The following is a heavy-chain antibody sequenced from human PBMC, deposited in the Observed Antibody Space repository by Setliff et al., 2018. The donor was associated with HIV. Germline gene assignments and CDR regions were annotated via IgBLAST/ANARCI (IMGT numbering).Heavy chain of an antibody. CDR2: IKKDGSEK. D-gene: IGHD2-15*01. CDR1: AFTFNDHW. CDR3: VVGHYRSSSG. V-gene: IGHV3-7*03. J-gene: IGHJ1*01. Sequence: LLGGSLRLSCAASAFTFNDHWMSWVRQAPGKGLEWVANIKKDGSEKNLVDSVKGRFSISRDNAQNSVFLQMDSMRVEDTAVYYCVVGHYRSSSGWGQG.